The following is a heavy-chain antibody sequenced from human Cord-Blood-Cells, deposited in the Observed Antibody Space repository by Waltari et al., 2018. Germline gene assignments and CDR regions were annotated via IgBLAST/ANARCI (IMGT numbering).Heavy chain of an antibody. CDR2: INHSGSA. J-gene: IGHJ3*02. D-gene: IGHD6-19*01. CDR1: GGSFSGYY. CDR3: AREAQWLVRVNAFDI. V-gene: IGHV4-34*01. Sequence: QVQLQQWGAGLLKPSETLSLTCAAYGGSFSGYYWSWISQPPGKGLEWIGEINHSGSANYNPSLISRVTISVDTSKIHFSRKLGSVTGAVKTDDYCAREAQWLVRVNAFDIWGQATMVTVAS.